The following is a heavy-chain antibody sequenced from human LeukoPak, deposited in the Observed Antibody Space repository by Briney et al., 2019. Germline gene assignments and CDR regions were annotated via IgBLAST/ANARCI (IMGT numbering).Heavy chain of an antibody. CDR1: GFSFSTYS. CDR2: ISSSSSTI. V-gene: IGHV3-48*01. CDR3: ASPTISRSLDY. Sequence: GGSLRLSCAASGFSFSTYSMNWVRQAPGKGLEWVSYISSSSSTIYYADSVEGRFTISRDNAKNSLYLQMNSLRAEDTAVYYCASPTISRSLDYWGQGTLVTVSS. J-gene: IGHJ4*02. D-gene: IGHD1-26*01.